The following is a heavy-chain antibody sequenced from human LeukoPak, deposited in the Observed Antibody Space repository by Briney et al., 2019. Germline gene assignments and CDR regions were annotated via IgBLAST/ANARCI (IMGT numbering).Heavy chain of an antibody. CDR3: ATTYYDFWSGYFRYFDL. Sequence: SETLSLTCTVSGYSISSGYYWTWIRQPPGKGLEWIGSMYHSGSTYSNPSLKSRFTISVDTSKNQFSLKLSSVTAADTAVYYCATTYYDFWSGYFRYFDLWGRGTLVTVSS. CDR2: MYHSGST. D-gene: IGHD3-3*01. CDR1: GYSISSGYY. J-gene: IGHJ2*01. V-gene: IGHV4-38-2*02.